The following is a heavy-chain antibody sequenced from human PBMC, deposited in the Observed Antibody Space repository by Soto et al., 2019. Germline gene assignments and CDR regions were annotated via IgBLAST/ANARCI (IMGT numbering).Heavy chain of an antibody. CDR1: GYTFTSYG. V-gene: IGHV1-18*01. CDR2: ISAYNGNT. Sequence: QVQLVQSGAEVKKPGASVKVSCKASGYTFTSYGIIWVRQAPGQGLEWMGWISAYNGNTNYAQKLQGRVTMTTDTPTSTAYMELRSLRSDDTAVYYCAREGAGYDSSGYPDYFDYWGQGTLVTVSS. CDR3: AREGAGYDSSGYPDYFDY. J-gene: IGHJ4*02. D-gene: IGHD3-22*01.